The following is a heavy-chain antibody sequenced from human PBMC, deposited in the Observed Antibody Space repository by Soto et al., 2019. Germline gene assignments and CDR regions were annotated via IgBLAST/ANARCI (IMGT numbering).Heavy chain of an antibody. CDR3: AKQRADYGSGADTFYFDS. J-gene: IGHJ4*02. CDR1: GVPFSNYA. CDR2: LSGSGGTT. Sequence: GSLRLSCTVSGVPFSNYAMNWVRQAPGKGLEWVSSLSGSGGTTYYADSVKGRFIISRDNSKNTLYLLINSLRAEDTALYYCAKQRADYGSGADTFYFDSRGQGALVTVSS. D-gene: IGHD3-10*01. V-gene: IGHV3-23*01.